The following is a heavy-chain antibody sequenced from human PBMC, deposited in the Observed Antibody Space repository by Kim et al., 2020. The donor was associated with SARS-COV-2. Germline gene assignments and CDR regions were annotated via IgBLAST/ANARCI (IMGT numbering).Heavy chain of an antibody. D-gene: IGHD2-21*02. V-gene: IGHV3-73*01. CDR2: IRSKANSYAT. Sequence: GGSLRLSCAASGFTFSGSAMHWVRQASGKGLEWVGRIRSKANSYATAYAASVKGRFTISRDDSKNTAYLQMNSLKTEDTAVYYCTRHHCGGDCPYWYFDLWGRGTLVTVSS. J-gene: IGHJ2*01. CDR1: GFTFSGSA. CDR3: TRHHCGGDCPYWYFDL.